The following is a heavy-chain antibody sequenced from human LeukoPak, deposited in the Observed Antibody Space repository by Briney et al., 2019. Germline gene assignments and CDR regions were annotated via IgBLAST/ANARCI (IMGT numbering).Heavy chain of an antibody. CDR1: GFTFSTYV. CDR2: IWHDGSNK. V-gene: IGHV3-33*03. J-gene: IGHJ4*02. Sequence: GGSLRLSCAASGFTFSTYVIHWVRQAPGKGLEWVALIWHDGSNKYYADSVKGRFTISRDNAKNSLYLQMHSLRVEDTAVYYCGVDHWGQGTLVTVSS. CDR3: GVDH.